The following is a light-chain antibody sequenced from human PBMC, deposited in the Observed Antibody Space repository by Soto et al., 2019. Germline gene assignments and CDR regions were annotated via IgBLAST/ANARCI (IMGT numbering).Light chain of an antibody. Sequence: EIVLTQSPGTLSLSPGERATLSCRASQSVSSSYLAWYQQKPGQAPRLLIYGASSRATGIPDRFSGSGSGKDFTLTISRLEHDDFVVYYCKHDGRSRTFGQGTKVEIK. CDR1: QSVSSSY. J-gene: IGKJ1*01. CDR2: GAS. CDR3: KHDGRSRT. V-gene: IGKV3-20*01.